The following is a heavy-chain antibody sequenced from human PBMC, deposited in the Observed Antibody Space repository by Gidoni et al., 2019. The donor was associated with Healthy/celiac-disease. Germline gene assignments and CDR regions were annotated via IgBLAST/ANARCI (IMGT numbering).Heavy chain of an antibody. D-gene: IGHD6-19*01. Sequence: QVQLQESGPGLVKPSETLSLTCTVSGGSISSYYWSWIRQPPGKGLEWIGYIYYSGSTTYNPSLKSRVTISVDTSKNQFSLKLSSVTAADTAVYYCARVRSSGWWGDYYYYYGMDVWGQGTTVTVSS. CDR1: GGSISSYY. J-gene: IGHJ6*02. CDR2: IYYSGST. V-gene: IGHV4-59*01. CDR3: ARVRSSGWWGDYYYYYGMDV.